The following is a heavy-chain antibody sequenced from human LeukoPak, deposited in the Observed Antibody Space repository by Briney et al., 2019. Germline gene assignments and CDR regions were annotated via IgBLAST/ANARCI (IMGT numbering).Heavy chain of an antibody. CDR1: GFTFSSYS. CDR2: ISSSSSTI. J-gene: IGHJ2*01. V-gene: IGHV3-48*02. CDR3: ARSSIQLWLRIKWYFDL. Sequence: SGGSLRLSCAASGFTFSSYSMNWVRQAPGKGLEWVSYISSSSSTIYYADSVKGRFTISRDNAKNSLYLQMNSLRDEDTAVYYCARSSIQLWLRIKWYFDLWGRGTLVTVSS. D-gene: IGHD5-18*01.